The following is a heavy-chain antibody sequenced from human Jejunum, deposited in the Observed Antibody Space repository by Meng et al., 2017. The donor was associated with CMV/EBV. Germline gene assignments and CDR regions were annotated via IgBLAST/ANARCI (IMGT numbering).Heavy chain of an antibody. CDR3: ARQYGRSVFDY. V-gene: IGHV4-39*07. D-gene: IGHD2/OR15-2a*01. CDR1: AGPFRSSTYF. Sequence: VSAGPFRSSTYFWGWIRQPPGKGLEWIGSIFYPGGTYYNPSLTSRVTISVDTSKSHLSLELSSVTAADTAMYYCARQYGRSVFDYWGQGTQVTVSS. CDR2: IFYPGGT. J-gene: IGHJ4*02.